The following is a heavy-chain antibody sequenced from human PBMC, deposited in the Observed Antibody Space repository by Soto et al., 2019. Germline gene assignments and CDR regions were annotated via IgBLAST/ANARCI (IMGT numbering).Heavy chain of an antibody. D-gene: IGHD5-18*01. CDR2: VYYSGST. J-gene: IGHJ4*02. V-gene: IGHV4-39*01. CDR1: GRPLSSSSYY. Sequence: SETPSLTCTVRGRPLSSSSYYWGWVRQPTGKGLEWIGSVYYSGSTYYNPSLESRVTISVDKSKNQFSLKLMSLSAAETAVYYCGRLEGQDTISYDFDYWGQGALVTVSS. CDR3: GRLEGQDTISYDFDY.